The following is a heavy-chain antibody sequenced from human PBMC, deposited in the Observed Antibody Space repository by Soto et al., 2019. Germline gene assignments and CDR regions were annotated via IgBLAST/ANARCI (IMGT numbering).Heavy chain of an antibody. Sequence: SETLSLTCTVSGGSISSSSYYWGWIRQPPGKGLEWIGSIYYSGSTYYNPSLKSRVTISVDTSKNQFSLKLSSVTAADRAVYYCARLDNYYGSGSSYFDYWGQGTLVTVSS. D-gene: IGHD3-10*01. V-gene: IGHV4-39*01. J-gene: IGHJ4*02. CDR3: ARLDNYYGSGSSYFDY. CDR2: IYYSGST. CDR1: GGSISSSSYY.